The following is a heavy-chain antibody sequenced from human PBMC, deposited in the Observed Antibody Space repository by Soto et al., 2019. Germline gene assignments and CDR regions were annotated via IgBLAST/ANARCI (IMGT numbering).Heavy chain of an antibody. D-gene: IGHD3-3*01. CDR3: ARGSYYDFWGAPYGMDV. CDR1: GFTFSSYA. V-gene: IGHV3-23*01. CDR2: ISGSGGST. J-gene: IGHJ6*02. Sequence: GGSLRLSCAASGFTFSSYAMSWVRQAPGKGLEWVSAISGSGGSTYYADSVKGRFTISRDNSKNTLYLQMNSLRAEDAAVYYCARGSYYDFWGAPYGMDVWGQGPTVAVTS.